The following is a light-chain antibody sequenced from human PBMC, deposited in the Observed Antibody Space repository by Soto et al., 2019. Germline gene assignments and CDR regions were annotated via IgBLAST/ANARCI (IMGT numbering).Light chain of an antibody. J-gene: IGKJ5*01. Sequence: EIVLTQSPATLSLSPGIRATLSCRASQSVSSYLAWYQQKPGQAPRLLIYDASNRATGTPARFSGSGSGTDFTLTISSLEPEDFAVYYCQQRSNWPITFGQGTRLEIK. CDR1: QSVSSY. CDR2: DAS. V-gene: IGKV3-11*01. CDR3: QQRSNWPIT.